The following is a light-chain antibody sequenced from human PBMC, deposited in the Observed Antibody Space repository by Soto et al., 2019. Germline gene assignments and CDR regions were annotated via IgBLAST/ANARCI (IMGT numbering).Light chain of an antibody. J-gene: IGKJ1*01. V-gene: IGKV3-11*01. CDR3: QHSGDFRWT. Sequence: EIVLTQSPATLSLSPGERATLSCRASQSVSSYLAWYQQKPGQAPRLLIYDASNRATGIPARFSGSGSGTDFTLTISRLEPEDFAVYYCQHSGDFRWTFGQGTKVDIK. CDR2: DAS. CDR1: QSVSSY.